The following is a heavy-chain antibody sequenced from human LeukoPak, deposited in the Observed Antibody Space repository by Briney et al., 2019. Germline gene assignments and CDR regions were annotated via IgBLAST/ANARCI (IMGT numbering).Heavy chain of an antibody. Sequence: SVKVSCKASGGTFSSYAISWVRQAPGQGLEWMGGIIPIFGTANYAQKFQGRVTITTDESTSTAYMELSSLRSEDTAVYYCARDEGLWSGYYEGYYYYMDVWGKGTTVTVSS. D-gene: IGHD3-3*01. CDR3: ARDEGLWSGYYEGYYYYMDV. CDR2: IIPIFGTA. V-gene: IGHV1-69*05. CDR1: GGTFSSYA. J-gene: IGHJ6*03.